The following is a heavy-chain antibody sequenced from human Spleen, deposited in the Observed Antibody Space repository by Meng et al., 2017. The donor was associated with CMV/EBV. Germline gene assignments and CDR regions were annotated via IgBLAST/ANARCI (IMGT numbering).Heavy chain of an antibody. CDR3: SHSPRRFDRSGRYYHWPDY. CDR1: GFSLSTSGVG. V-gene: IGHV2-5*01. J-gene: IGHJ4*02. CDR2: IYWNDDK. D-gene: IGHD3-22*01. Sequence: SGPTLVKPTQTLTLTCTFSGFSLSTSGVGVGWIRQPPGKALEWLALIYWNDDKLYSPSLKNRVTITKDTSRSRVVLTMNNVDPVDTATYYCSHSPRRFDRSGRYYHWPDYWGQGMLVTVSS.